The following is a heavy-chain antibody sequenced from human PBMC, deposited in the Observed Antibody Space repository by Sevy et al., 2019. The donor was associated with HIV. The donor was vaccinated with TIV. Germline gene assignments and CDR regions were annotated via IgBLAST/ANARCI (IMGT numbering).Heavy chain of an antibody. J-gene: IGHJ3*02. CDR2: ISGSDGAT. D-gene: IGHD2-15*01. Sequence: GGSLRLSCAASGFSFISYAMNWVRQAPGKGLEWVSAISGSDGATYYADSVKGRFSISRDNSKNTLYLQMESLRAEDTAVYYCAKDIVAVVGDAFDIWGQGTIVTVS. V-gene: IGHV3-23*01. CDR1: GFSFISYA. CDR3: AKDIVAVVGDAFDI.